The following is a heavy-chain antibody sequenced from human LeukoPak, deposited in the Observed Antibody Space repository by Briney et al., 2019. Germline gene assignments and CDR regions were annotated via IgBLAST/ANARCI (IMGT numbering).Heavy chain of an antibody. CDR1: GGSLSSYY. J-gene: IGHJ4*02. CDR2: IYTSGGT. CDR3: ARGGIAVASTAGGVGYFDY. V-gene: IGHV4-4*07. Sequence: PSETLSLTCTVSGGSLSSYYWSWIRQPAGKGLEWIGRIYTSGGTNHNPSLKSRVTMSVDTSKNQFSLKLTSVTAADTAVYYCARGGIAVASTAGGVGYFDYXXQGIQVTVS. D-gene: IGHD6-19*01.